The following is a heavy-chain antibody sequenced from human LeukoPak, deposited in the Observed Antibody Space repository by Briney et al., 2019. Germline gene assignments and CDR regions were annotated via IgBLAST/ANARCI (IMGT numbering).Heavy chain of an antibody. CDR1: GFTFSSYS. D-gene: IGHD2-2*03. CDR2: ISSSSSYI. CDR3: AREARLGYCSSTSCYRDYYFDY. V-gene: IGHV3-21*01. J-gene: IGHJ4*02. Sequence: GGSLRLSCAASGFTFSSYSMNWVRQAPGKGLEWVSSISSSSSYIYYADSVKGRFTISRDNAKNSLYLQMNSLRAEDTAVYYCAREARLGYCSSTSCYRDYYFDYWGQGTLVTVSS.